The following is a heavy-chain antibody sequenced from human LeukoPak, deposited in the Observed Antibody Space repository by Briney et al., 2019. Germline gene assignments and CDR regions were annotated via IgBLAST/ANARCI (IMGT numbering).Heavy chain of an antibody. J-gene: IGHJ4*02. CDR1: GFTFSSYA. Sequence: QSGGSLRLSCAASGFTFSSYAMSWVRRAPGKGLEWVSAISGSGGSTYYADSVKGRFTISRDNSKNTLYLQMNSLRAEDTAVYYCAKVVVAGDLGALDYWGQGTLVTVSS. CDR3: AKVVVAGDLGALDY. V-gene: IGHV3-23*01. CDR2: ISGSGGST. D-gene: IGHD2-15*01.